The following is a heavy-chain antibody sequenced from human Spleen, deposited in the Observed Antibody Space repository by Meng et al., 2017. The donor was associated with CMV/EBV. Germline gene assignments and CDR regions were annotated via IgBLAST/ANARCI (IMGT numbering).Heavy chain of an antibody. D-gene: IGHD3-3*01. V-gene: IGHV3-48*04. CDR1: GFTFSGYN. J-gene: IGHJ5*02. CDR3: ARLHNDFWSGYYFWFDP. Sequence: GESLKISCAASGFTFSGYNMNWVRQAPGKGLEWLSYISRSGDTIYYADSVKGRFTISRDNAKNSLYLQLKSLRAEDTAVYYCARLHNDFWSGYYFWFDPWGQGTLVTVS. CDR2: ISRSGDTI.